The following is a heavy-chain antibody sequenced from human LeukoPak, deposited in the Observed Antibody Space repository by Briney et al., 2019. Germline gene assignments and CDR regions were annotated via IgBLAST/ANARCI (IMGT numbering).Heavy chain of an antibody. Sequence: GGSLRLSCAASGFFVSTNYMSWVRQPPGKGLEWVSVIYSGGTTYYADSVQGRFTISRDNSKNTLYLQMNSLRAEDTAVYYCALQRPLKGVWGQGTTVTVSS. J-gene: IGHJ6*02. CDR2: IYSGGTT. D-gene: IGHD1-1*01. CDR3: ALQRPLKGV. V-gene: IGHV3-66*04. CDR1: GFFVSTNY.